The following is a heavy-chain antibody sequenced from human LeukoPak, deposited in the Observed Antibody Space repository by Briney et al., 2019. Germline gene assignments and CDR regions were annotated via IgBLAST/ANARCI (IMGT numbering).Heavy chain of an antibody. CDR2: FNPEHTET. Sequence: ASVKVSCKVSGYSLSDLSLQWVRQAPGQGLEWMGGFNPEHTETIYSQKFQGRVTLTEDTSTDTAYTELSSLRSEDTAMYFCAQQKAGYSGSPSWFDPWGQGPWSPSPQ. J-gene: IGHJ5*02. V-gene: IGHV1-24*01. CDR3: AQQKAGYSGSPSWFDP. D-gene: IGHD5-12*01. CDR1: GYSLSDLS.